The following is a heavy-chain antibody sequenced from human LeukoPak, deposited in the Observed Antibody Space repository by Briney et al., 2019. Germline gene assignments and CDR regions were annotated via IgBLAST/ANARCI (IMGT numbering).Heavy chain of an antibody. CDR3: ARVSYYDCSDY. V-gene: IGHV3-23*01. J-gene: IGHJ4*02. CDR1: GFTFSSYG. CDR2: ISGSGGST. D-gene: IGHD3-22*01. Sequence: GGTLRLSCAASGFTFSSYGMSWVRQAPGKGLEWVSAISGSGGSTYYADSVKGRFTISRDNAKNTLYLQMNSLRAEDTAAYYCARVSYYDCSDYWGQGTLVTVSS.